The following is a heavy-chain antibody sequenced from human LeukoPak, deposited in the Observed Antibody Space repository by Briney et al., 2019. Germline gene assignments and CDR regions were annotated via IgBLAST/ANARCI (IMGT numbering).Heavy chain of an antibody. V-gene: IGHV3-48*01. Sequence: PGGSLRLSCAASGFTFSSFGMNWVRQAPGKGLEWVSYISSSSRTTYYADSVKGRFTISRDNAKNSLYLQMNSLRAEDTAVYYCARGLDTAIKALDYWGQGTLVTVSS. CDR3: ARGLDTAIKALDY. CDR1: GFTFSSFG. D-gene: IGHD5-18*01. J-gene: IGHJ4*02. CDR2: ISSSSRTT.